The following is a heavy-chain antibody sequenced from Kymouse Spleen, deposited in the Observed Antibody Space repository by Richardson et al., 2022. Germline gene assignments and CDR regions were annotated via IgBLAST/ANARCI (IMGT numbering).Heavy chain of an antibody. Sequence: QVQLVESGGGVVQPGRSLRLSCAASGFTFSSYGMHWVRQAPGKGLEWVAVISYDGSNKYYADSVKGRFTISRDNSKNTLYLQMNSLRAEDTAVYYCAKDRGVGATYFDYWGQGTLVTVSS. CDR3: AKDRGVGATYFDY. J-gene: IGHJ4*02. D-gene: IGHD1-26*01. CDR1: GFTFSSYG. CDR2: ISYDGSNK. V-gene: IGHV3-30*18.